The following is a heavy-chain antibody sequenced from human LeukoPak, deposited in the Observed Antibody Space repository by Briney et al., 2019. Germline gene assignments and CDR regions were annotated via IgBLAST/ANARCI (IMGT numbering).Heavy chain of an antibody. V-gene: IGHV4-59*01. Sequence: SETLSLTCTVSGGFISGYYWSWIRQSPGRGLEWLGYIYDSGSTKYNPSLKSRVTISVDASKNQISLRLTSMTAADTAVYYCARDGSGFDVWGQGTKVTVSS. CDR2: IYDSGST. CDR1: GGFISGYY. CDR3: ARDGSGFDV. D-gene: IGHD2-2*03. J-gene: IGHJ3*01.